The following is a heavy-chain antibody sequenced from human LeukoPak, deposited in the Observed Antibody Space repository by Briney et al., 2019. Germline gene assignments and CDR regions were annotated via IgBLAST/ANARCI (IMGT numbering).Heavy chain of an antibody. Sequence: GASVKVSCKASGYTFTDYYMHWMRQRPGQGLEWMGWINPKSGGANSAQKFQGRVTMTRDTSISTAYMELSRLRSDDTAMYYCARDYIAMAGTGFDYWGQGTLITVSS. CDR3: ARDYIAMAGTGFDY. CDR1: GYTFTDYY. J-gene: IGHJ4*02. CDR2: INPKSGGA. D-gene: IGHD6-19*01. V-gene: IGHV1-2*02.